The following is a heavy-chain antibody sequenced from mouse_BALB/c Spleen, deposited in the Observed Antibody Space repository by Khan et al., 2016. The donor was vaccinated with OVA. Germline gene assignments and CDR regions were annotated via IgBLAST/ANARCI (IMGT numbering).Heavy chain of an antibody. D-gene: IGHD2-1*01. CDR1: GYTFTSYW. CDR3: TRGGYYGKSLFAY. CDR2: IYPGSGST. V-gene: IGHV1S22*01. J-gene: IGHJ3*01. Sequence: LQQPGSELVRPGASVKLSCKASGYTFTSYWMHWVKQRHGQGLEWIGNIYPGSGSTNYDEMFKSQGTLTVDTSSSTAYMHLSSLTSEDSAVYYCTRGGYYGKSLFAYWGQGTLVTVSA.